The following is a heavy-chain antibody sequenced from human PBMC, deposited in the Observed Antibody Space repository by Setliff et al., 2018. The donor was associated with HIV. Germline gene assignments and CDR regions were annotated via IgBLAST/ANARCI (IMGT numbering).Heavy chain of an antibody. D-gene: IGHD2-15*01. CDR1: GYTFANYW. CDR3: ARLLRRPHDFFYMDV. V-gene: IGHV5-10-1*01. Sequence: GESLKISCKGSGYTFANYWISWVRQMPGKGLEWMGRLDPRDSYTDYSPPFQGHVTISGDKSSSTAYLQWSSLRASGTATYYCARLLRRPHDFFYMDVWGKGTTVTVSS. CDR2: LDPRDSYT. J-gene: IGHJ6*03.